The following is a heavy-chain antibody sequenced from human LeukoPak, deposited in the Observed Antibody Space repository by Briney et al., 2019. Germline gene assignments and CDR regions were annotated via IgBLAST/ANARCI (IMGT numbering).Heavy chain of an antibody. Sequence: ASVKVSCKASGYTFTSYDINWVRQATGQGLEWMGCMNPNSGNTGYAQKFQGRVTITRNTSISTAYMELSSLRSEDTAVYYCAMYPAAGTDYWGQGTRWGQGTLVPVSS. CDR3: AMYPAAGTDYWGQGTR. D-gene: IGHD6-13*01. CDR1: GYTFTSYD. CDR2: MNPNSGNT. J-gene: IGHJ4*02. V-gene: IGHV1-8*03.